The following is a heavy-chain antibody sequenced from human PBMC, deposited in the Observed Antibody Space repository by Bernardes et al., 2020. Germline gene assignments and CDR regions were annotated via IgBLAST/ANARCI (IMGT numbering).Heavy chain of an antibody. Sequence: GGSLRLSCAASGFTFSSYAMPWVRQAPGKGLEWVAVITYDGSKKYYADSVKGRFTISRDNSKNTLYLQMNSLRAEDTAVYYCARDWETGYSSSWYFDYWGQPGLLTVCS. V-gene: IGHV3-30-3*01. CDR1: GFTFSSYA. J-gene: IGHJ4*02. CDR3: ARDWETGYSSSWYFDY. D-gene: IGHD6-13*01. CDR2: ITYDGSKK.